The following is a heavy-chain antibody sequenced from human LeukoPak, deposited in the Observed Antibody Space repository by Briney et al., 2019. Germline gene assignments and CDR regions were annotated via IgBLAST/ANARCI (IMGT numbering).Heavy chain of an antibody. CDR2: INPNSGGT. CDR1: GYTFTGYY. Sequence: ASVKVSCKASGYTFTGYYMHWVRKAPGRGLEWMGWINPNSGGTNYAQKFQGRVTMTRDTSISTTYMELSRLRSDDTAVYYCAREVAKKYSSTRGGFDPWGQGTLVTVSS. CDR3: AREVAKKYSSTRGGFDP. D-gene: IGHD6-13*01. J-gene: IGHJ5*02. V-gene: IGHV1-2*02.